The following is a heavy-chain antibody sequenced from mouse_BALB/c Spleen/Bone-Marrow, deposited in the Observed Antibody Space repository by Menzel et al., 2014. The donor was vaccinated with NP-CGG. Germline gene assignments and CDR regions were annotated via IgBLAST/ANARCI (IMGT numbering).Heavy chain of an antibody. J-gene: IGHJ4*01. V-gene: IGHV5-17*02. Sequence: EVHLVESGGGLVQPGGSRKLSCAAPGFTFSNFGMHWVRQAPEKGLEWVAYISGGSSSIYYGDTVKGRFTISRDNPKNTLFLQMTSLRSEDTAMYFCSRGEDYDGYAMDYWGQGTSITVSS. CDR2: ISGGSSSI. CDR1: GFTFSNFG. CDR3: SRGEDYDGYAMDY. D-gene: IGHD2-4*01.